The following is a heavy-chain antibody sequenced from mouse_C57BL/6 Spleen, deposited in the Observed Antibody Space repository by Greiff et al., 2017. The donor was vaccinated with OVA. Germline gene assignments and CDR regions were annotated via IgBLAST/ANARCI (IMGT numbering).Heavy chain of an antibody. CDR1: GYAFSSSW. D-gene: IGHD2-1*01. Sequence: VQLQQSGPELVKPGASVKISCKASGYAFSSSWMNWVKQRPGKGLEWIGRIYPGDGDTNYNGKFKGKATLTADKSSSTAYMQLSSLTSADSAVYFCAKGNPFAYWGQGTLVTVSA. CDR2: IYPGDGDT. V-gene: IGHV1-82*01. CDR3: AKGNPFAY. J-gene: IGHJ3*01.